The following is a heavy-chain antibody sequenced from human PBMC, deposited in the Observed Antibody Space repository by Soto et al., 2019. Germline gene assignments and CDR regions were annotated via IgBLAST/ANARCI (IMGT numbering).Heavy chain of an antibody. V-gene: IGHV1-69*06. Sequence: ASVKVSCKASGGTFSSYAISWVRQAPGQGLEWMGGIIPIFGTANYAQKFQGRVTITADKSTSTAYMELSSLRSEDTAVYYCAGDIRAYYYGTGSYYRDEFDTWGQGTLVTVSS. J-gene: IGHJ5*02. D-gene: IGHD3-10*01. CDR2: IIPIFGTA. CDR1: GGTFSSYA. CDR3: AGDIRAYYYGTGSYYRDEFDT.